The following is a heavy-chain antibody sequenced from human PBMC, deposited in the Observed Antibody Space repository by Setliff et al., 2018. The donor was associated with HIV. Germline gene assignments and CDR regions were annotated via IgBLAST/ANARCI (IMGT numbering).Heavy chain of an antibody. J-gene: IGHJ6*02. V-gene: IGHV4-61*02. CDR1: GVSISSGTYY. CDR2: IYTSGST. CDR3: ARENGRTNYYYYYGLDV. Sequence: SETLSLTCTVSGVSISSGTYYWSWVRQPAGKGLEWIGRIYTSGSTNYNPSLKSRFTISLDTSKNQFSLKLSSVTAADTAVYYCARENGRTNYYYYYGLDVWGQGTTVTVSS.